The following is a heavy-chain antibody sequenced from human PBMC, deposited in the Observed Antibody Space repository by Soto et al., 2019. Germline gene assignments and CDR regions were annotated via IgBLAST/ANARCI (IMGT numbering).Heavy chain of an antibody. Sequence: GTPGLTCAASGFTFSTYGIFWVRQAPGKGLEWVSGISGSGDSTYYADSVKGRFTISRENSKNTLFLQMNSLRAEETAVYYCAPAGPDYWGQGTLVTGSS. CDR3: APAGPDY. V-gene: IGHV3-23*01. J-gene: IGHJ4*02. CDR1: GFTFSTYG. D-gene: IGHD2-2*01. CDR2: ISGSGDST.